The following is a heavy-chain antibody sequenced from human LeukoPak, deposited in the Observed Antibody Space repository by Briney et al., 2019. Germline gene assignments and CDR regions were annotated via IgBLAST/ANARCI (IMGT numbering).Heavy chain of an antibody. J-gene: IGHJ6*04. CDR2: ISYDGSNE. CDR1: GFTFSSYV. CDR3: ARENRDV. Sequence: GGSLRLSCAASGFTFSSYVMHWVRQAPGKGLEWVAIISYDGSNEYYADSVKGRFTISRDNSKNTLYLQMNSLRAEDTAVYYCARENRDVWGKGTTVTVSS. V-gene: IGHV3-30*04. D-gene: IGHD1-14*01.